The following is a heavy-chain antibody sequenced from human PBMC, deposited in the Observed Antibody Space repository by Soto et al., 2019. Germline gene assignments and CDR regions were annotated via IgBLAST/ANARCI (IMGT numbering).Heavy chain of an antibody. CDR3: ASFGSSGFHYYYGMDV. CDR1: GEGFASYD. Sequence: VSCEECGEGFASYDSRWVQQANGQGLEWMGWMNPKSGNTGYSQKFQGRVTMTRNTSISTAYMELSSLRSEDTAVYYCASFGSSGFHYYYGMDVWGQGTTVPVSS. J-gene: IGHJ6*02. D-gene: IGHD6-19*01. V-gene: IGHV1-8*01. CDR2: MNPKSGNT.